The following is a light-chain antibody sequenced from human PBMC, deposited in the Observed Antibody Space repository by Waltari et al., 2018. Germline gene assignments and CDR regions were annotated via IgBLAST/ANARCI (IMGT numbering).Light chain of an antibody. J-gene: IGKJ1*01. Sequence: DIVMTQSPDSLAVSLGEGATINCKSSQSVLYSPNNKNYLAWFQQKPGQPPKLLIYWASTRESGVPDRFSGSGSVTDFTLTISSLQAEDVAIYYCQQYNSYPWTFGQGTKVEIK. CDR3: QQYNSYPWT. V-gene: IGKV4-1*01. CDR1: QSVLYSPNNKNY. CDR2: WAS.